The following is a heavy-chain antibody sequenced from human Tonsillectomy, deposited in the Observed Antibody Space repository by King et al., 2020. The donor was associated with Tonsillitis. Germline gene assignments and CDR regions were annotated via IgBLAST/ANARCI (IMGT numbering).Heavy chain of an antibody. Sequence: VQLVESGGGLIQPGGSLRLSCAASGFAVSANYMSWVRQAPGKGLECVSVVYSGGGTYYADSVKGRFTISRDNSKNTLYLQLNNLRAEDTAVYYCARASQWTFDFDYWGQGTLVAVSS. CDR3: ARASQWTFDFDY. CDR2: VYSGGGT. V-gene: IGHV3-53*01. D-gene: IGHD6-19*01. CDR1: GFAVSANY. J-gene: IGHJ4*02.